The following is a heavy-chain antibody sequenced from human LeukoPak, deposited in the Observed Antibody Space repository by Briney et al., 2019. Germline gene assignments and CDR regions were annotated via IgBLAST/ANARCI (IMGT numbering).Heavy chain of an antibody. J-gene: IGHJ4*02. Sequence: PGGSLRLSCAGSGFTFSSFFMSWVRQAPGKGLEWVANIKQDGSEKYYVDSVRGRFTISRDTAKNSLFLQMNILRAEDTAVYYYARLRVTTIRGVIVLSEGYFDYWGQGTLVTVSS. CDR2: IKQDGSEK. CDR3: ARLRVTTIRGVIVLSEGYFDY. CDR1: GFTFSSFF. V-gene: IGHV3-7*04. D-gene: IGHD3-10*01.